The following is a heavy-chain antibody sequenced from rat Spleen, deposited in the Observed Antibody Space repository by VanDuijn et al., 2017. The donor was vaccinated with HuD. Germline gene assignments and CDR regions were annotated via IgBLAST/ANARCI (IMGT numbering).Heavy chain of an antibody. V-gene: IGHV5-31*01. CDR3: VSSTSFDY. CDR1: GFTFNNYW. CDR2: ITNTGGST. Sequence: EVQLVETGGGLVQPGRSLKLSCVASGFTFNNYWMTWIRQAPGKGLEWVASITNTGGSTYYRDSVKGRFTISRDNAKSTLYLQMDSLRSEDTATYYCVSSTSFDYWGQGVMVTVSS. J-gene: IGHJ2*01.